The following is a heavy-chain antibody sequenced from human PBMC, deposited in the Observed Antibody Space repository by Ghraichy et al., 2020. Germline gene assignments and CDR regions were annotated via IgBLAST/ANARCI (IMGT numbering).Heavy chain of an antibody. J-gene: IGHJ3*02. V-gene: IGHV4-4*02. CDR1: GGSISSSNW. CDR3: ARASYSSSGRAFDI. Sequence: SETLSLTCAVSGGSISSSNWWSWVRQPPGKGLEWIGEIYHSGSTNYNPSLKSRVTISVDKSKNQFSLKLSSVTAADTAVYYCARASYSSSGRAFDIWGQGTMVTVSS. CDR2: IYHSGST. D-gene: IGHD6-6*01.